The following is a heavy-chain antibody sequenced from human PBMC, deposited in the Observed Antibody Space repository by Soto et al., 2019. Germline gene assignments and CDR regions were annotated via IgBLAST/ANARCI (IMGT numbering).Heavy chain of an antibody. Sequence: VQLQASGPRLVRPSETLSLSCTVSGGSISGYYWNWIRQPPGRVLEWIGYISNTGNTNYNPSLKSRVSMSVDTSKNQVSLNLRAVTAEDTALYYCARDSAVGSSKRGFEDWGQGTLVTVSS. CDR1: GGSISGYY. J-gene: IGHJ4*02. CDR3: ARDSAVGSSKRGFED. D-gene: IGHD2-2*01. V-gene: IGHV4-59*01. CDR2: ISNTGNT.